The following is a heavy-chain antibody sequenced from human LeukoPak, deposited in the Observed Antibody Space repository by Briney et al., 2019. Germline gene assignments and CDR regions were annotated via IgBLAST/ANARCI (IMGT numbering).Heavy chain of an antibody. D-gene: IGHD5-24*01. CDR3: ARVVDGYKSGFDY. CDR1: GGSISGFY. J-gene: IGHJ4*02. V-gene: IGHV4-59*01. CDR2: IYYSGST. Sequence: SETLSLTCSVSGGSISGFYWSWIRQPPGKGLEWIGHIYYSGSTSYSPSLKSRVTISVDTSKNQFSLKLSSVTAADTAVYYCARVVDGYKSGFDYWGQGTLVTVSS.